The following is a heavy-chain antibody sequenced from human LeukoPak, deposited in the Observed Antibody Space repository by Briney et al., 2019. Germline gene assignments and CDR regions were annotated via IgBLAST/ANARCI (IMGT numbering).Heavy chain of an antibody. Sequence: GSLRLSCAASRFTFSSYAMTWVRQPPGKGLEWIGEINHSGNTYYNPSLTGRVTISVDRSDNQFSLKVNSVTAADTAVYYCALGYHDVWERWGQGTLVTVSS. D-gene: IGHD1-26*01. CDR3: ALGYHDVWER. V-gene: IGHV4-34*08. J-gene: IGHJ4*02. CDR2: INHSGNT. CDR1: RFTFSSYA.